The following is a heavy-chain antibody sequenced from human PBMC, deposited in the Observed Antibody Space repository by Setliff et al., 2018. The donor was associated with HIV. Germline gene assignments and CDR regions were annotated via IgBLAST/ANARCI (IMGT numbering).Heavy chain of an antibody. Sequence: GASVKVSCKASGYTFTSYYMHWVRQAPGQGLEWMGIINPSGGSTSYAQKFQGRVTMTRDTSTSTVYMELSSLRSEDTAVYYCARPRIRLLGYYYGMDVWGQGTTVTVSS. CDR1: GYTFTSYY. V-gene: IGHV1-46*01. D-gene: IGHD5-18*01. CDR3: ARPRIRLLGYYYGMDV. J-gene: IGHJ6*02. CDR2: INPSGGST.